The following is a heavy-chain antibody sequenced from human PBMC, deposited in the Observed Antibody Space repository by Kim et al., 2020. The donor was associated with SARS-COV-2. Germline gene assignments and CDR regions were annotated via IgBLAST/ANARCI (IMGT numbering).Heavy chain of an antibody. CDR3: ARQMGITIFGVVIEDAFDI. V-gene: IGHV4-39*01. Sequence: SETLSLTCTVSGGSISSSSYYWGWIRQPPGEGLEWIGSIYYSGSTYYNPSLKSRVTISVDTSKNQFSLKLSSVTAADTAVYYCARQMGITIFGVVIEDAFDIWGQGTMVTVSS. D-gene: IGHD3-3*01. J-gene: IGHJ3*02. CDR2: IYYSGST. CDR1: GGSISSSSYY.